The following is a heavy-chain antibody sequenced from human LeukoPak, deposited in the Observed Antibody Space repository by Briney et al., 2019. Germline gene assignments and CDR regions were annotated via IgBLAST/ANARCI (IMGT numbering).Heavy chain of an antibody. CDR1: GFTFSSYS. CDR3: ARDGPYYDFWSGYYSLDY. CDR2: ISSSSSTI. Sequence: GGSLRLSCAASGFTFSSYSMNWVRQAPGKGLEWVSYISSSSSTIYYADSVKGRFTISRDKAKNSLYLQMNSLRAEDTAVYYCARDGPYYDFWSGYYSLDYWGQGTLVTVSS. V-gene: IGHV3-48*01. J-gene: IGHJ4*02. D-gene: IGHD3-3*01.